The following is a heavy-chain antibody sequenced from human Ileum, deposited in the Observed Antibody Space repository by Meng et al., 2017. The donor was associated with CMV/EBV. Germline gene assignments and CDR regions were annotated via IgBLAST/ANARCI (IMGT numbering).Heavy chain of an antibody. Sequence: QLQLQESGPGLVNPSETLSPTCTVSGGSVKNYYWSWTRQSAGKGLEWIGRFYSSDTYNYHPSLDSRVTMSLDTSKNQFSLNLRSVTAADAATYYCARGPGASTREGFDYWGLGTLVTVSS. V-gene: IGHV4-4*07. J-gene: IGHJ4*02. CDR1: GGSVKNYY. CDR3: ARGPGASTREGFDY. D-gene: IGHD1-26*01. CDR2: FYSSDTY.